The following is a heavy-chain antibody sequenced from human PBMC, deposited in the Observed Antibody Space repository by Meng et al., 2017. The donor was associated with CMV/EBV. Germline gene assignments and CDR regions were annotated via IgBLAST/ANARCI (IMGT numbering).Heavy chain of an antibody. V-gene: IGHV3-23*01. CDR3: AKVPGSLYLRSYYFDY. CDR2: ISGSGDGT. J-gene: IGHJ4*02. CDR1: GFTFSSYS. Sequence: LKISCAASGFTFSSYSMNWVRQGPGKRLEWVSAISGSGDGTHFAESVKGRFTISRDNTQNTLYLQMNSLRAEDTAVYYCAKVPGSLYLRSYYFDYWGQGILVTVSS. D-gene: IGHD3-10*01.